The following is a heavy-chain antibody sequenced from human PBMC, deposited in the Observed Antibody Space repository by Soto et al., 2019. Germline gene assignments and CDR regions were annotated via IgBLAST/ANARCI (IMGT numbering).Heavy chain of an antibody. Sequence: EVQLVESGGGLVKPGGSLRLSCAASGFTFSSYSMNWVRQAPGKGLEWVSSISSSSSYIYYADSVKGRFTISRDNAKNSLYLQMNSLRAEDTAVYYCARARILRFGEQTRMGLGAFDIWGQGTMVTVSS. V-gene: IGHV3-21*01. D-gene: IGHD3-10*01. CDR2: ISSSSSYI. CDR3: ARARILRFGEQTRMGLGAFDI. J-gene: IGHJ3*02. CDR1: GFTFSSYS.